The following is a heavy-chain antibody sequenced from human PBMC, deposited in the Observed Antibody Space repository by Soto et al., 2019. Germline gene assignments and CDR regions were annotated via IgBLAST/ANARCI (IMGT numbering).Heavy chain of an antibody. CDR1: GFTFSPYW. J-gene: IGHJ5*02. CDR2: IKDDGGDE. D-gene: IGHD6-19*01. V-gene: IGHV3-7*05. Sequence: EVQLVESGGGLVQPGGSLRLSCAASGFTFSPYWMSWVRQAPGKGLEWVAIIKDDGGDELYLEAVRGRFTISRDNAKKSLYLAMDSLRVEDTAVYYCAGGSGWISDTWGQGTLVTAFS. CDR3: AGGSGWISDT.